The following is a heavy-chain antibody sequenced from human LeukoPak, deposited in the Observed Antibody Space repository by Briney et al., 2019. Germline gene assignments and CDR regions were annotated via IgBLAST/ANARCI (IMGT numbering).Heavy chain of an antibody. Sequence: ASVKVSCKASGYTFTSYGISWVRQAPGQGLEWMGWINTNTGNPTYAQGFTGRFVFSLDTSVSTAYLQISSLKAEDTAVYYCATRGLIAVAGTIQHWGQGTLVTVSS. CDR2: INTNTGNP. J-gene: IGHJ1*01. CDR1: GYTFTSYG. CDR3: ATRGLIAVAGTIQH. V-gene: IGHV7-4-1*02. D-gene: IGHD6-19*01.